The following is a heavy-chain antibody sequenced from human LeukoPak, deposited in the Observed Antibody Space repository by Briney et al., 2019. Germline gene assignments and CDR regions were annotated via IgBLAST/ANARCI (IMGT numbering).Heavy chain of an antibody. J-gene: IGHJ4*02. CDR3: ARGGSTSDY. CDR2: IYYSGST. D-gene: IGHD6-6*01. V-gene: IGHV4-59*01. Sequence: SETPSLTCTVSGGSISSYYWSWIRQPPGKGLEWIGYIYYSGSTNYNPSLKSRVTISVDTSKNQFSLKLSSVTAADTAVYYCARGGSTSDYWGQGTLVTVSS. CDR1: GGSISSYY.